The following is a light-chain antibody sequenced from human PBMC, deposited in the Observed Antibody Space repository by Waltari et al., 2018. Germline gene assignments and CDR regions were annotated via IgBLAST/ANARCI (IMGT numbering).Light chain of an antibody. CDR3: QKYNSAPLT. V-gene: IGKV1-27*01. Sequence: DIQMTQSPSSLSASVGDRVTITCRASQGISKYLAWYQQKPGKVPKLLMYAASTLQSGVPPRFSGSGSGTDFTLTISSLQPEDVATYYCQKYNSAPLTFGGGTKVEIK. CDR1: QGISKY. J-gene: IGKJ4*01. CDR2: AAS.